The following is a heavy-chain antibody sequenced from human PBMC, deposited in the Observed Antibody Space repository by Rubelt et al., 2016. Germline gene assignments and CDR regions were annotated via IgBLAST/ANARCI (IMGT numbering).Heavy chain of an antibody. V-gene: IGHV4-34*01. D-gene: IGHD5-24*01. Sequence: QVQLLQWGAGLLKPSETLSLTCAVYGGSFSGYYWSWIRQPPGKGLEWIGEINHSGSTNYNPYLKSRVTISVDTSKNQFSLKLSSVTAADTAVYYCARDGYKMYGMDVWGQGTTVTVSS. CDR3: ARDGYKMYGMDV. CDR2: INHSGST. CDR1: GGSFSGYY. J-gene: IGHJ6*02.